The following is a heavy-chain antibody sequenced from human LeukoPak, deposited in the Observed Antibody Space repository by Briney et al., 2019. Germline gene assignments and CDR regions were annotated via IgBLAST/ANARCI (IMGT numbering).Heavy chain of an antibody. Sequence: PGRSLRLSCAASGFTFSSYAMHWVRQAPGKGLEWVSYIGSSSSTIYYAGSVKGRFTISRDNAKNSLYLQMNSLRAEDTAVYYCAREYTSDAFDIWGQGTVVTVSS. V-gene: IGHV3-48*01. CDR3: AREYTSDAFDI. CDR1: GFTFSSYA. D-gene: IGHD2-2*01. J-gene: IGHJ3*02. CDR2: IGSSSSTI.